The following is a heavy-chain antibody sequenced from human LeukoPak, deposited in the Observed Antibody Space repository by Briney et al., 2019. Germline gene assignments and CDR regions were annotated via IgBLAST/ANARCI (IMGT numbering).Heavy chain of an antibody. CDR2: ISSSGSTI. CDR3: ARARDIVVVPAAITFDP. V-gene: IGHV3-11*01. D-gene: IGHD2-2*01. CDR1: GFTFSGFW. Sequence: GGSLRLSCAVSGFTFSGFWMGWSRKAPGKGLEWVSYISSSGSTIYYADSVKGRFTISRDNAKNSLYLQMNSLRAEDTAVYYCARARDIVVVPAAITFDPWGQGTLVTVSS. J-gene: IGHJ5*02.